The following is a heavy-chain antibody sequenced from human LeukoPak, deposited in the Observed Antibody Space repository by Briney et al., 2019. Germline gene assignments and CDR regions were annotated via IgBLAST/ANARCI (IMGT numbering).Heavy chain of an antibody. CDR2: IYPGDSDT. Sequence: GESLKISCKGSGYSFTSYWIAWVRQMPGKGLEWMGIIYPGDSDTRYSPSFQGQVTISADKSISTAYLQWSSLKTSDTAVYYCASSIIRGGYYYYMDVWGKGTTVTVSS. V-gene: IGHV5-51*01. D-gene: IGHD3-10*01. J-gene: IGHJ6*03. CDR1: GYSFTSYW. CDR3: ASSIIRGGYYYYMDV.